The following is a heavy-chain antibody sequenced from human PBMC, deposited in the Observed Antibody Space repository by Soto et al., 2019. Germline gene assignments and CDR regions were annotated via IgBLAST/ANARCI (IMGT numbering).Heavy chain of an antibody. J-gene: IGHJ5*02. Sequence: EVQLVESGGGLVQPGGSLRLSCAASGFTFSSYDMHWVRQATGKGLEWVSAIGTAGDTYYPGSVKGRFTISRENAKNSLYLQMNSLRADDTAVYYCARGYCSSISCYDNNWFDPWGQGTLVTVSS. CDR3: ARGYCSSISCYDNNWFDP. CDR1: GFTFSSYD. D-gene: IGHD2-2*01. CDR2: IGTAGDT. V-gene: IGHV3-13*01.